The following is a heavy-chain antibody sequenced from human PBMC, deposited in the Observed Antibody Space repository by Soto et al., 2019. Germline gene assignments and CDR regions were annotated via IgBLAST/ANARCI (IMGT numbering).Heavy chain of an antibody. CDR1: GFTVSTTY. V-gene: IGHV3-66*01. CDR2: IYSGGNT. CDR3: ARDIGRLGTFDC. Sequence: EVRLVESGGGLVQPGGSLRLSCAASGFTVSTTYMHWVRQAPGKGLESVSLIYSGGNTHYADSVKGRFTISRDTSKNTLHLQMNSLRAEDTAVYYCARDIGRLGTFDCWGQGTLVTVSS. D-gene: IGHD3-16*01. J-gene: IGHJ4*02.